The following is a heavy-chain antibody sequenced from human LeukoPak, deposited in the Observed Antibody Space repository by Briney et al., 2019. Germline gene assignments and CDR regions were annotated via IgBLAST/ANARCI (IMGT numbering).Heavy chain of an antibody. Sequence: PSETLSLTCTVSGGSISSSSYYWGWIRQPPGKGLEWIGNIYYSGNTYYNPSLKSRVTISVDTSKNQFSLELSSVTAADTAVYYCARRDSSSWYYFDYWGQGTLVTVSS. J-gene: IGHJ4*02. D-gene: IGHD6-13*01. CDR3: ARRDSSSWYYFDY. CDR1: GGSISSSSYY. CDR2: IYYSGNT. V-gene: IGHV4-39*01.